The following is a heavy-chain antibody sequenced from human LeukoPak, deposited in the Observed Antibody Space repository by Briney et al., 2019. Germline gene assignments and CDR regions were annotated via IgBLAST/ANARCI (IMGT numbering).Heavy chain of an antibody. CDR3: ARALGDYFDY. Sequence: GGSLRLSCAASGFTFTTYWMHWVRQAPGKGLEWVSYISSSGSTIYYADSVKGRFTISRDNAKNSLYLQMNSLRAEDTAVYYCARALGDYFDYWGQGTLVTVSS. D-gene: IGHD4-17*01. V-gene: IGHV3-11*01. J-gene: IGHJ4*02. CDR1: GFTFTTYW. CDR2: ISSSGSTI.